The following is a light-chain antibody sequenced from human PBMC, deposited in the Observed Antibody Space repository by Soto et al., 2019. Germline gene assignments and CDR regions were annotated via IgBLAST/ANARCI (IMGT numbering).Light chain of an antibody. V-gene: IGLV1-44*01. CDR2: KND. CDR3: AAWDDSLNAVL. CDR1: ISNIGSNA. Sequence: QSVLTQPPSASGTPGQTVTISCSGTISNIGSNAVNWYQQVPGTAPKLLMYKNDQRPSGVPDRFSGSKSGTSASLAVSGLQSEDEADYYYAAWDDSLNAVLFGGGTKLTVL. J-gene: IGLJ2*01.